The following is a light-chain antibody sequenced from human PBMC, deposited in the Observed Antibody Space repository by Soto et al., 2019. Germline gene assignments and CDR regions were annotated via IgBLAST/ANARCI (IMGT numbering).Light chain of an antibody. Sequence: QSVLTQPASVSGSPGQSITISCTGTSVDIDGYNYVSWYQQHPGKAPKLLISEVTNRPSGVSNRFSGSKSGNTASLTISGLQAEDEDDYYCSSYTTNSTPVVFGGGTKLTVL. J-gene: IGLJ2*01. CDR1: SVDIDGYNY. CDR2: EVT. CDR3: SSYTTNSTPVV. V-gene: IGLV2-14*01.